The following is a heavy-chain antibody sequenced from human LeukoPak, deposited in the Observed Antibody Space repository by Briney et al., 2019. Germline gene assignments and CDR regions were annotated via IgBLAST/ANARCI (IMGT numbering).Heavy chain of an antibody. CDR2: INTNTGNP. V-gene: IGHV7-4-1*02. Sequence: ASVKVSCKASGYTFTSYAMNWVRQAPGQGREWMGWINTNTGNPTYAQGFTGGFVFSLDTSVSTAYLQISSLKAEDTAVYYCARDWGYYGSGSYYNGFDYWGQGTLVTVSS. CDR3: ARDWGYYGSGSYYNGFDY. CDR1: GYTFTSYA. J-gene: IGHJ4*02. D-gene: IGHD3-10*01.